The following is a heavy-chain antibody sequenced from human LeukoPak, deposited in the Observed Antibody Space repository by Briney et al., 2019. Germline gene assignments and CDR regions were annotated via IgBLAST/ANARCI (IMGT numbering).Heavy chain of an antibody. CDR1: GFTFSSYE. D-gene: IGHD4-17*01. V-gene: IGHV3-48*03. J-gene: IGHJ3*02. Sequence: GGSLRLSCAASGFTFSSYEMNWVRQAPGKGLEWVSYISSSGSTMYYADSVKGRFTISRDNAKNSLYLQMNSLRAEDTALYYCAKDIYGDYADDAFDIWGQGTMVTVSS. CDR2: ISSSGSTM. CDR3: AKDIYGDYADDAFDI.